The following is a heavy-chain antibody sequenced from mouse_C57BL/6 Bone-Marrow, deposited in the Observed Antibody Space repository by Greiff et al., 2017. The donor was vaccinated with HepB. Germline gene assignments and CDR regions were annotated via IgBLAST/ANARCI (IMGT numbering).Heavy chain of an antibody. V-gene: IGHV5-17*01. CDR2: ISSGSSTI. CDR1: GFTFSDYG. CDR3: ARTGYYGSSYLFAY. D-gene: IGHD1-1*01. Sequence: EVHLVESGGGLVKPGGSLKLSCAASGFTFSDYGMHWVRQAPEKGLEWVAYISSGSSTIYYADTVKGRFTISRDNAKNTLFLQMTSLRSEDTAMYYCARTGYYGSSYLFAYWGQGTLVTVSA. J-gene: IGHJ3*01.